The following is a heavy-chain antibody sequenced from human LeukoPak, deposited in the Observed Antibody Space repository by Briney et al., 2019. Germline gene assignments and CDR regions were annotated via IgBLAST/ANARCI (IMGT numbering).Heavy chain of an antibody. CDR2: INHSGST. CDR3: ARGFWSRNWGRGYFDY. Sequence: SETLSLTCAVHGGSFSGYYWSWIRQPPGKGLEWIGEINHSGSTNYNPSLKSRVTISVDTSKNQFSLKLSSVTAADTAVYYCARGFWSRNWGRGYFDYWGQGTLVTVSS. CDR1: GGSFSGYY. V-gene: IGHV4-34*01. D-gene: IGHD7-27*01. J-gene: IGHJ4*02.